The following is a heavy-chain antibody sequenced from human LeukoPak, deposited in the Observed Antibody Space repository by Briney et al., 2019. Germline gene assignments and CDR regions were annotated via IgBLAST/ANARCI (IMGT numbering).Heavy chain of an antibody. D-gene: IGHD3-9*01. CDR1: GFTFRSYG. CDR3: AKDRTYYDILTGYYNVD. Sequence: GGSLRLSXAASGFTFRSYGMHWVRQAPGKGLEWVAFIRYDGSNKYYADSVKGRFTISRDNSKNTMYLQMNSLRAEDTAVYYCAKDRTYYDILTGYYNVDWGQGTLVTVSS. V-gene: IGHV3-30*02. J-gene: IGHJ4*02. CDR2: IRYDGSNK.